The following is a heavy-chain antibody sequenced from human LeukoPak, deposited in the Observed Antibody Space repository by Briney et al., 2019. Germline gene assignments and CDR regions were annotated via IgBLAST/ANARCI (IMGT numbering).Heavy chain of an antibody. V-gene: IGHV1-46*01. CDR1: GYSFTRYF. CDR3: ARVSGAVAGLFDY. D-gene: IGHD6-19*01. J-gene: IGHJ4*02. CDR2: IIPSDGST. Sequence: GASVKVSCKASGYSFTRYFIHWVRQAPGQGLEWMGIIIPSDGSTSYAQKFQGRVTMTEDTSTDTAYMELSSLRSEDTAVYYCARVSGAVAGLFDYWGQGTLVTVSS.